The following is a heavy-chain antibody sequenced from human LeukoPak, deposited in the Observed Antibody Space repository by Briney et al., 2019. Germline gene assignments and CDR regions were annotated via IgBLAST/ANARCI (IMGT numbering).Heavy chain of an antibody. CDR1: GFTFSSYA. CDR3: AAAMGFDY. V-gene: IGHV3-23*01. CDR2: IGGSGGST. D-gene: IGHD2-2*01. J-gene: IGHJ4*02. Sequence: GGSLRLSCAASGFTFSSYAMSWVRQAPGMGLEWVSTIGGSGGSTHYADSVKGRFTISRDNSKHTLHLQMNSLRAEDTAVYYCAAAMGFDYWGQGTLVTVSS.